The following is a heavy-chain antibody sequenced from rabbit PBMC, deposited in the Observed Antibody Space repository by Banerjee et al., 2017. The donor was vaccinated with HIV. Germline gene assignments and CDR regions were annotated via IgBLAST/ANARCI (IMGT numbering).Heavy chain of an antibody. Sequence: QEQLEESGGGLVKPGASLTLTCTASGFSFSSSYYMCWVRQAPGKGLEWIACIYAGSSGSTYYASWAKGRFTISKTSSTTVTLQMTSVTAADTATYFCARTYFSSSGYYLWGPGTLVTVS. CDR3: ARTYFSSSGYYL. V-gene: IGHV1S45*01. D-gene: IGHD1-1*01. CDR2: IYAGSSGST. CDR1: GFSFSSSYY. J-gene: IGHJ6*01.